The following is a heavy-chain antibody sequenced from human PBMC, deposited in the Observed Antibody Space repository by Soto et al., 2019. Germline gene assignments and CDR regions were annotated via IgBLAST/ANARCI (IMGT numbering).Heavy chain of an antibody. Sequence: QVQLQESGPGLVKPSQTLSLTCTVSGGSISSGDYYWSWIRQPPGKGLEWIGYIDYSGSTYYNPSLRSRLTISVDTSKNQFSLRLSSVTAADTPVYYCARGGRTVFGWYFGYWGQGTLVTVSS. J-gene: IGHJ4*02. D-gene: IGHD3-3*01. V-gene: IGHV4-30-4*01. CDR1: GGSISSGDYY. CDR3: ARGGRTVFGWYFGY. CDR2: IDYSGST.